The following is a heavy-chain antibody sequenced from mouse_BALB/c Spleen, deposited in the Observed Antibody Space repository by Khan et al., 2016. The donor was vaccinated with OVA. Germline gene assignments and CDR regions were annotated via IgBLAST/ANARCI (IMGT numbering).Heavy chain of an antibody. CDR2: FNPSNGDT. CDR3: TRSGYGSFAY. V-gene: IGHV1S81*02. CDR1: GFTFTSYY. J-gene: IGHJ3*01. Sequence: QVQLQQSGAELVKPGASVKLSCKASGFTFTSYYMYWVKQRPGQGLEWIGEFNPSNGDTNFNEKFKSKATLTVDRSSSTAYMQLSSLTSEDSAVYYCTRSGYGSFAYWGQGTLVTVFA. D-gene: IGHD2-1*01.